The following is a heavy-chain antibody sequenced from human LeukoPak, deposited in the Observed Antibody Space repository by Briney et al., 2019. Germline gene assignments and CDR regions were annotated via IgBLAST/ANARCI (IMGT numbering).Heavy chain of an antibody. D-gene: IGHD3-22*01. CDR1: GGSISSSSYY. CDR3: ATQIVVGHHFDY. Sequence: KTSETLSLTCTVSGGSISSSSYYWGWIRQPPGKGLEWIGSIYYSGSTYYNPSLKSRVTISVDTSKNQFSLKLSSVTAADTAVYYCATQIVVGHHFDYWGQGTLVTVSS. V-gene: IGHV4-39*07. J-gene: IGHJ4*02. CDR2: IYYSGST.